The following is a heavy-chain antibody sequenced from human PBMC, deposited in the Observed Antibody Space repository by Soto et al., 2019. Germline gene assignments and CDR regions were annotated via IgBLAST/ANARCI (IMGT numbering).Heavy chain of an antibody. CDR1: GYTFNSYG. D-gene: IGHD6-13*01. CDR2: ISAYNDNT. J-gene: IGHJ4*02. CDR3: ARDGNGRQLALFIDY. Sequence: GASVKVSCKASGYTFNSYGISWVRQAPGKGLEWMGWISAYNDNTNYAQKLQGRVTMTTDTSTSTAYMELRSLRSDDTAVYFCARDGNGRQLALFIDYWGQGTLVTVSS. V-gene: IGHV1-18*01.